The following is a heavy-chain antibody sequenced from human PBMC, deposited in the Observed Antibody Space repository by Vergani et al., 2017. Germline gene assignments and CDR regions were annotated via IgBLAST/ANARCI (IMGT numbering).Heavy chain of an antibody. Sequence: VQLVESGGGLVQPGGSLRLSCAASGFTFSSHWMSWVRQAPGKGLEWVAVTWYDGNNKQYADSVKGRFTISRNNSKSTMYLQMNSLRDEDTGVYYCARDLRLLYNRFDPWGQGTLVTVSS. CDR1: GFTFSSHW. V-gene: IGHV3-33*08. J-gene: IGHJ5*02. CDR2: TWYDGNNK. CDR3: ARDLRLLYNRFDP. D-gene: IGHD1-14*01.